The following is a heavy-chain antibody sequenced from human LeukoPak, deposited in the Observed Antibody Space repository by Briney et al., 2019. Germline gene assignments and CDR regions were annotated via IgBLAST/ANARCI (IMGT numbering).Heavy chain of an antibody. CDR3: ARVPPFITMIVVVTLVAFDI. D-gene: IGHD3-22*01. CDR2: IFVGSGNT. CDR1: GFTFTSSA. J-gene: IGHJ3*02. V-gene: IGHV1-58*01. Sequence: SVKVSCKASGFTFTSSAVQWVRQARGQRLEWIGWIFVGSGNTNYAQKLQGRVTMTTDTSTSTDYMELRSLRSDDTAVYYCARVPPFITMIVVVTLVAFDIWGQGTMVTVSS.